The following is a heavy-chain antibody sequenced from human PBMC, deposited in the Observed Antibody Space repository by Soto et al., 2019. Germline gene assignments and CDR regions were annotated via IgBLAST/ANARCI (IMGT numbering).Heavy chain of an antibody. CDR1: GASMDSSY. CDR3: ARDATLRH. CDR2: IYYTGST. D-gene: IGHD2-15*01. V-gene: IGHV4-59*01. J-gene: IGHJ4*01. Sequence: SETLSLTCTVSGASMDSSYWNWIRQPPGKGLEWIGNIYYTGSTNYNPSLKSRVSISIDTPKNQFSLQVSSVTAADTAIYYCARDATLRHWGHGTLVTVSS.